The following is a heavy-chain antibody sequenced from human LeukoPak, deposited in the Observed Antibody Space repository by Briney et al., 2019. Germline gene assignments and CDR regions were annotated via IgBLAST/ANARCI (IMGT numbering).Heavy chain of an antibody. J-gene: IGHJ2*01. V-gene: IGHV4-39*07. CDR3: ARSVGSSSWSRVWYFDL. D-gene: IGHD6-13*01. Sequence: SETLSLTCTVSGGSISSSSYYWGWIRQPPGKGLEWIGSIYYSGSTNYNPSLKSRVTISVDTSKNQFSLKLSSVTAADTAVYYCARSVGSSSWSRVWYFDLWGRGTLVTVSS. CDR2: IYYSGST. CDR1: GGSISSSSYY.